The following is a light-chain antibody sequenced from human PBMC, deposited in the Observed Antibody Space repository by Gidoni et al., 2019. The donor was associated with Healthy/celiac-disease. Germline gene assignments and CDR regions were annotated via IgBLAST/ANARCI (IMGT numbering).Light chain of an antibody. CDR3: QAWDSSPVV. J-gene: IGLJ2*01. Sequence: SYELTQPPSVSVSPGQTASITCSGDKLGDKYACWYQEKPGQSPVLVIYQDSKGASGIPGRFSGSNSGNTATLTHRGTQAMDEADYYCQAWDSSPVVFGGGTKLTVL. CDR2: QDS. CDR1: KLGDKY. V-gene: IGLV3-1*01.